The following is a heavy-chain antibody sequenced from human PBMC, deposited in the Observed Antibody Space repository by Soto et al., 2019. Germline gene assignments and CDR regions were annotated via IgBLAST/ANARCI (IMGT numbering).Heavy chain of an antibody. D-gene: IGHD1-1*01. V-gene: IGHV4-59*08. CDR3: ARQWGTGALDI. CDR2: IYYSGST. CDR1: GGSISSYY. J-gene: IGHJ3*02. Sequence: QVQLQESGPGLVKPSETLSLTCTVSGGSISSYYWSWIRQPPGKGLEWIGYIYYSGSTNYNPSLKRPVTISVDTSKNQFSLKLSSVTAADTAVYYCARQWGTGALDIWGQGTMVTVSS.